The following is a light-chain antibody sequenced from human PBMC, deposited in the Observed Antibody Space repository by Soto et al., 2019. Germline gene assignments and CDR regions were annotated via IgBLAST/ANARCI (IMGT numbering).Light chain of an antibody. CDR1: QSIRTW. CDR2: DAS. V-gene: IGKV1-5*01. J-gene: IGKJ2*01. CDR3: QQYNSYPYT. Sequence: DIQMTQSPSTVSASVGDGVTITCRASQSIRTWLAWYQQKPGNPPKLLIYDASTLESGVSSGFSGSGSGTEFTLTLSSLQPDDFATDYCQQYNSYPYTFGQGTKLEIK.